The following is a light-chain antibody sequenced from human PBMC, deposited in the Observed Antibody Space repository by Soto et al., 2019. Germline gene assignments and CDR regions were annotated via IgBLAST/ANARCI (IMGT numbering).Light chain of an antibody. V-gene: IGKV3-11*01. CDR2: DAS. CDR1: QSVSSY. Sequence: EIVLTQSPATLSLSPGERATLSCRASQSVSSYLVWYQQKPGQPPRLLIYDASNRATGIPARFSGSGSGTDFTLTISSLEPEDFAIYYCQQRSNWPLTFGGGTKVEIK. J-gene: IGKJ4*01. CDR3: QQRSNWPLT.